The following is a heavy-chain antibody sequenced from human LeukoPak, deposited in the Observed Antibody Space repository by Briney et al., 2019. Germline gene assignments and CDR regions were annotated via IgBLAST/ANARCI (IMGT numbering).Heavy chain of an antibody. CDR2: INYSGST. D-gene: IGHD5-24*01. V-gene: IGHV4-34*01. CDR3: ARGRWTSEIDGYNLYYFDY. J-gene: IGHJ4*02. CDR1: GGSFSGYY. Sequence: SETLSLTCAVYGGSFSGYYWSWIRQPPGKGLEWIGEINYSGSTNYNPSLKSRVTISVDTSKNQFSLKLSSVTAADTAVYYCARGRWTSEIDGYNLYYFDYWGQGTLVTVSS.